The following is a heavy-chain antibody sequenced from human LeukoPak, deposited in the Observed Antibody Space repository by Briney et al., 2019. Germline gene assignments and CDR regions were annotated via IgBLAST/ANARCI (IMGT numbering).Heavy chain of an antibody. Sequence: GGSLRLSCAASGFTVSSNYMSWVRQAPGKGLEWVSVIHSGGSTYYADSVKGRFTISRDNSKNTLYLQMNSLRAEDTAVYYCARATVEMATITFDYWGQGTLVTVSS. D-gene: IGHD5-24*01. V-gene: IGHV3-53*01. CDR3: ARATVEMATITFDY. CDR1: GFTVSSNY. J-gene: IGHJ4*02. CDR2: IHSGGST.